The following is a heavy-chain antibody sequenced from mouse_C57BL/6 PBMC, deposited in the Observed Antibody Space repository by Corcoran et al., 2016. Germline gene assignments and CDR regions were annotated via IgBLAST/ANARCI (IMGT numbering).Heavy chain of an antibody. Sequence: EVQLQQSGPELVKPGASVKISCKASGYTFTDYYMNWVTQSHGKSLEWIGDINPNNGGTSYNQKFKGKATLTVDKSSSTAYMELRSLTSEDSAVYYCARDGNYGSSFHWYFDVWGTGTTVTVSS. J-gene: IGHJ1*03. V-gene: IGHV1-26*01. CDR3: ARDGNYGSSFHWYFDV. CDR1: GYTFTDYY. CDR2: INPNNGGT. D-gene: IGHD1-1*01.